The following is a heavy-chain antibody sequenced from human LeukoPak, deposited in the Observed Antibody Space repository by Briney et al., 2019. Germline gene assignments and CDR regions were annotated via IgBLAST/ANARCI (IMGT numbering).Heavy chain of an antibody. D-gene: IGHD3-9*01. CDR3: AKDLTWIPPAQVTFDV. J-gene: IGHJ1*01. V-gene: IGHV3-23*01. Sequence: VGSLRLSCEASGFEFWNYAMSWVRQAPGKGLQWVSSISGRGDITQYADSVKGRFTITRDNSKNTVFLQVSSLRAEDTAVYYCAKDLTWIPPAQVTFDVRGQGTLVTVSA. CDR2: ISGRGDIT. CDR1: GFEFWNYA.